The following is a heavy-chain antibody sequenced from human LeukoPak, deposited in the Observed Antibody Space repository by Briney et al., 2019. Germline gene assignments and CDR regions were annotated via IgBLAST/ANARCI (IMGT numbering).Heavy chain of an antibody. Sequence: GGSLRLSCAASGFSFSSHWMHWVRQVPGKELVWVSRINTDGTTTTYADSVKGRFTISRDNAKNTLYLQMNSLRAEDTAVYYCAELGITMIGGVWGKGTTVTISS. J-gene: IGHJ6*04. CDR2: INTDGTTT. D-gene: IGHD3-10*02. CDR1: GFSFSSHW. V-gene: IGHV3-74*01. CDR3: AELGITMIGGV.